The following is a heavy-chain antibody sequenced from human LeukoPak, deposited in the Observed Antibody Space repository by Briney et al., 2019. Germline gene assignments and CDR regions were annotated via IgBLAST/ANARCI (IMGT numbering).Heavy chain of an antibody. CDR2: INPNSGGT. D-gene: IGHD1-26*01. CDR1: GYTFTSYY. CDR3: ATTPVGATTGDAFDI. J-gene: IGHJ3*02. Sequence: ASVKVSCKASGYTFTSYYMHWVRQAPGQGLEWMGRINPNSGGTNYAQKFQGRVTMTRDTSISTAYMELSRLRSDDTAVYYCATTPVGATTGDAFDIWGQGTMVTVSS. V-gene: IGHV1-2*06.